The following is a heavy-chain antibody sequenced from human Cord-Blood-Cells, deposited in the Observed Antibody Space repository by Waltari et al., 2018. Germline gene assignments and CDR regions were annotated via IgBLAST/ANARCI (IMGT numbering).Heavy chain of an antibody. J-gene: IGHJ4*02. CDR3: TTGGGYFDY. CDR1: GFAFSNGW. V-gene: IGHV3-15*01. CDR2: IKSKTDGGTT. Sequence: EVQLVESGGGLVKHGGSLRLSCAASGFAFSNGWMSWVRQAPGKGLEWVCRIKSKTDGGTTDYAAPVKGRFTISRDDSKNTLYLQMNSLKTEDTAVYYCTTGGGYFDYWGQGTLVTVSS. D-gene: IGHD3-16*01.